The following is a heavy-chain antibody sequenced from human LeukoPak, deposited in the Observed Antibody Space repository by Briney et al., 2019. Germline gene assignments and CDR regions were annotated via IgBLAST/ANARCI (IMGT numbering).Heavy chain of an antibody. D-gene: IGHD6-13*01. V-gene: IGHV4-4*09. CDR2: IYTSGNT. Sequence: SETLSLTCTVSGGSISDDDWSWIRKPQGQGLELIGYIYTSGNTKYRPALKSRVTMSISTSKNRFSLKLSSVTAADTAVYYCARESGIASAGYMDDWGKGTTVTVSS. CDR3: ARESGIASAGYMDD. CDR1: GGSISDDD. J-gene: IGHJ6*03.